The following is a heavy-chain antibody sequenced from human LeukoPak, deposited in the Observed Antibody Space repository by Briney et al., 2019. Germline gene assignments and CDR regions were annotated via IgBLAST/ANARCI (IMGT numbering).Heavy chain of an antibody. CDR2: FDPEDDET. Sequence: ASVKVSCKVSGYTLTELYMHWVRQAPGKGLEWMGGFDPEDDETIYAQKFQGRVTMTEDTSTDTAYMELSSLRSEDTAVYYCATGGALLWFLHYWGQGTLVTVSS. D-gene: IGHD3-10*01. V-gene: IGHV1-24*01. CDR3: ATGGALLWFLHY. J-gene: IGHJ4*02. CDR1: GYTLTELY.